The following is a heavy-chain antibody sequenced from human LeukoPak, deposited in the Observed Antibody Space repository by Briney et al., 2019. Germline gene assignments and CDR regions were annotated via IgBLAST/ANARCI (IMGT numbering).Heavy chain of an antibody. CDR3: ARHGGSYSRYYGMDV. J-gene: IGHJ6*02. V-gene: IGHV5-51*01. CDR2: IYPGDSDT. CDR1: GSIFTSYW. Sequence: GASLQISCQCSGSIFTSYWIGWVRQLPGKGLEWMGIIYPGDSDTRYSPSFQGQVTISAHKSISTVYLQWSSLKASDTAMYYCARHGGSYSRYYGMDVWGQGTTVTVSS. D-gene: IGHD1-26*01.